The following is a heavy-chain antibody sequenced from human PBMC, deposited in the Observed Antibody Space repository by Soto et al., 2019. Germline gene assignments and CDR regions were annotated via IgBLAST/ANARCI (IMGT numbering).Heavy chain of an antibody. Sequence: SGGSLRLSCVVSGFTITSYAIHRARQAPGKGLEWVALISSDGKTKDYAGSVKGRFVISRDSPRNTVFLQMNSLGPGDTALYYCAKDPTTVPRWALHMWGQGTMVTVSS. CDR1: GFTITSYA. CDR3: AKDPTTVPRWALHM. J-gene: IGHJ3*02. V-gene: IGHV3-30*18. D-gene: IGHD4-4*01. CDR2: ISSDGKTK.